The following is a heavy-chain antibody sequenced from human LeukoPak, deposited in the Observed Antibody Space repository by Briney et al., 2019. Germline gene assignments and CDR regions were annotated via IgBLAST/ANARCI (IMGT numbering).Heavy chain of an antibody. J-gene: IGHJ6*02. CDR3: ADRSTSGGMDV. Sequence: GGSLRLSCAASGFTFDDYAMHWVRQAPGKGLEWVSGISWNSGSIGYADSVKGRFTISRDNAKNSLYLQMNSLRAEDTAVYYCADRSTSGGMDVWGQGTTVTVSS. V-gene: IGHV3-9*01. CDR1: GFTFDDYA. D-gene: IGHD2-2*01. CDR2: ISWNSGSI.